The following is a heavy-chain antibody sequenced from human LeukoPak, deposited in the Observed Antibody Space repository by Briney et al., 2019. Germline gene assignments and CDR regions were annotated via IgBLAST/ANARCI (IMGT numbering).Heavy chain of an antibody. CDR3: ARALIRSKVGATRGVDY. V-gene: IGHV3-74*01. J-gene: IGHJ4*02. CDR2: INSDGSST. Sequence: GSLRLSRAASGFTFSSYWMHWVRQAPGKGLVWVSRINSDGSSTSYADSVKGRFTISRDNAKNTLYLQMNSLRAEDTAVYYCARALIRSKVGATRGVDYWGQGTLVTVSS. CDR1: GFTFSSYW. D-gene: IGHD1-26*01.